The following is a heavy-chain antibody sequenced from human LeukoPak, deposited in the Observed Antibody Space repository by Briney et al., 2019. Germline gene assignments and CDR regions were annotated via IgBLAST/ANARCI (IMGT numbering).Heavy chain of an antibody. Sequence: GGSLRLSCAASGFTVSSNYMSWVRQAPGKGLEWVSVIYSGGSTYYADSVKGRFTSSRDNSKNTLYLQMNSLRAEDTAVYYCARVVRWLVPHAFDIWGQGTMVTVSS. D-gene: IGHD6-19*01. CDR1: GFTVSSNY. J-gene: IGHJ3*02. V-gene: IGHV3-53*01. CDR2: IYSGGST. CDR3: ARVVRWLVPHAFDI.